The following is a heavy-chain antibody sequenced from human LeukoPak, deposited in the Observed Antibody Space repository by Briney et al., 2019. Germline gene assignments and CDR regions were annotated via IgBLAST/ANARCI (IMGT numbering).Heavy chain of an antibody. V-gene: IGHV3-23*01. J-gene: IGHJ5*02. D-gene: IGHD1-1*01. CDR1: GFTFSSYA. Sequence: GGSLRLSCAASGFTFSSYAMSWVRQAPGKGLEWVSAISSSGGSTYYADSVKGRFTISRDNSNNTVYLQMKSLRAEDTAMYYCTKSPLHTGTTRVWFDPWGQGTLVTVSS. CDR2: ISSSGGST. CDR3: TKSPLHTGTTRVWFDP.